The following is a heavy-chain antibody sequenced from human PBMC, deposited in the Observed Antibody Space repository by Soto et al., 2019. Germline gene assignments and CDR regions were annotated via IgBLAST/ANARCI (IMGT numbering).Heavy chain of an antibody. CDR2: IVVGSGNT. V-gene: IGHV1-58*01. CDR1: GFTFTSSA. CDR3: AADGVDSSSEGNYYYYGMDV. D-gene: IGHD6-6*01. Sequence: GASVKVSCKASGFTFTSSAVQWVRQARGQRLEWIGWIVVGSGNTNYAQKFQERVTITRDMSTSTAYMELSSLRSEDTAVYYCAADGVDSSSEGNYYYYGMDVWGQGSTVTVSS. J-gene: IGHJ6*02.